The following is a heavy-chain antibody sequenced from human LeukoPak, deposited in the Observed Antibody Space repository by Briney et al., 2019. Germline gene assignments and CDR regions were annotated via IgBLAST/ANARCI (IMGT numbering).Heavy chain of an antibody. CDR3: AKAGYCSGGSCWSDFDY. D-gene: IGHD2-15*01. CDR2: ISYDGSNK. V-gene: IGHV3-30*18. Sequence: PGGCLRLSCAASGFTFSSYGMHWVRQAPGKGLEWVAVISYDGSNKYYADSVKGRFTISRDNSKNTLYLQMNSLRAEDTAVYYCAKAGYCSGGSCWSDFDYWGQGTLVTVSS. J-gene: IGHJ4*02. CDR1: GFTFSSYG.